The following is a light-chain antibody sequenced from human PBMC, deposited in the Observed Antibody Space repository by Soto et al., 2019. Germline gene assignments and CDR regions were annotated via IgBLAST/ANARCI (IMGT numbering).Light chain of an antibody. Sequence: EVVLTQSPGTLSLSPGERATLSCRASRTVDGNYLAWYHQKPGQATRLLIHSASTKAPGIPDRFSASGAGTDFTLTISRLEPEDSEEYYCHQYSAAPRTFGPGTKVEIK. CDR3: HQYSAAPRT. CDR2: SAS. V-gene: IGKV3-20*01. CDR1: RTVDGNY. J-gene: IGKJ1*01.